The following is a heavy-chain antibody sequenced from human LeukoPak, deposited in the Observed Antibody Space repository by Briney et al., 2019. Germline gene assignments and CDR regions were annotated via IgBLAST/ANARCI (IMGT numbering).Heavy chain of an antibody. Sequence: GGSLRLSCAASGFTFSSYAMSWVRQAPGKGLEWVSTISGSGGSTYYADSVKGRFTISRDNSKNTLYLQMNSLRAEDTAVYYCAKGRREQWLVPLDYWGQGTLVTVSS. CDR2: ISGSGGST. CDR1: GFTFSSYA. V-gene: IGHV3-23*01. J-gene: IGHJ4*02. D-gene: IGHD6-19*01. CDR3: AKGRREQWLVPLDY.